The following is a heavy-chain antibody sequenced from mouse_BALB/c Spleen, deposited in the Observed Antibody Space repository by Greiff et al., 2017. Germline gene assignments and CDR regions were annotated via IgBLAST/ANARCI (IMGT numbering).Heavy chain of an antibody. CDR2: INPDSSTI. J-gene: IGHJ1*01. CDR3: ARSYGNSDWYFDV. V-gene: IGHV4-1*02. Sequence: EVKLLESGGGLVQPGGSLKLSCAASGFDFSRYWMSWVRQAPGKGLEWIGEINPDSSTINYTPSLKDKFIISRDNAKNTLYLQMSKVRSEDTALYYCARSYGNSDWYFDVWGAGTTVTVSS. D-gene: IGHD2-1*01. CDR1: GFDFSRYW.